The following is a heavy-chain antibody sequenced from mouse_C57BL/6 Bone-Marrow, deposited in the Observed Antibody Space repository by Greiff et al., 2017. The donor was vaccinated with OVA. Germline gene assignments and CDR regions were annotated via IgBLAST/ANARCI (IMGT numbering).Heavy chain of an antibody. CDR2: IDPENGDT. Sequence: VQLKQSGAELVRPGASVKLSCPASGFNIKDDYMHWVKQRPEQGLEWIGWIDPENGDTEYASKFQGKATITADTSSNTAYLQLRSLTSEDTAVYYGTTTCEGYWGQGTTLTVSS. V-gene: IGHV14-4*01. CDR1: GFNIKDDY. CDR3: TTTCEGY. J-gene: IGHJ2*01.